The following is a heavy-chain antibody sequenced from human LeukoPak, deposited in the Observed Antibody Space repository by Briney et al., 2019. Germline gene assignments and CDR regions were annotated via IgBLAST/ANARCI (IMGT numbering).Heavy chain of an antibody. J-gene: IGHJ4*02. D-gene: IGHD3-16*02. CDR3: ARAAGGVIGSSFDY. Sequence: NPGGSLRLSCAASGFTFSSYSMNWVRQAPGKGLEWVSSISSSSSYIYYADSVKGRFTISRDNAKNSLYLQMNSLRAEDTAVYYCARAAGGVIGSSFDYWGQGTLVTVSS. CDR2: ISSSSSYI. V-gene: IGHV3-21*01. CDR1: GFTFSSYS.